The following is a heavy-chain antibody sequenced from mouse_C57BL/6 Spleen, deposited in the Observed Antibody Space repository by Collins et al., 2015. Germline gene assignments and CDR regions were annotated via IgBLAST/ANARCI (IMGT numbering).Heavy chain of an antibody. CDR3: TVGYDYDGWYFDV. J-gene: IGHJ1*03. CDR2: IRLKAENYAI. Sequence: EVKLEESGGGLVQPGGSMKLSCVASGFTFSNYWMNWVRQSPEKGLEWVAQIRLKAENYAIQYAESVKGRFTISRDDSKSSVYLQMSNLRAEDTGIYYCTVGYDYDGWYFDVWGTGTTVTVSS. D-gene: IGHD2-4*01. V-gene: IGHV6-3*01. CDR1: GFTFSNYW.